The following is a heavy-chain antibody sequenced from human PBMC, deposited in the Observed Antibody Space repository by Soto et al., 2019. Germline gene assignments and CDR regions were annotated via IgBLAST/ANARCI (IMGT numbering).Heavy chain of an antibody. CDR3: AREVAADGTFREDVFDI. D-gene: IGHD6-13*01. V-gene: IGHV1-69*12. CDR1: GGTFSNHA. CDR2: IIPIFTTT. J-gene: IGHJ3*02. Sequence: QVHLVQSGAEVKKPGSSVKVSCKAPGGTFSNHAINWVRQAPGQGLEWMGRIIPIFTTTNYAQKFPGRVSMTADESTTTAYMELSSLKHDDTAVYYCAREVAADGTFREDVFDIWGQGTLVTVSS.